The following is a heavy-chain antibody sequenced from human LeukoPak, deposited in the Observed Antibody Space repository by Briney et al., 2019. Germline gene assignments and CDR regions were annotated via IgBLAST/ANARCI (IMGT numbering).Heavy chain of an antibody. J-gene: IGHJ4*02. V-gene: IGHV3-23*01. CDR3: AKSPLRAVAGTRYFDY. D-gene: IGHD6-19*01. CDR1: GFTFSSYA. CDR2: ISGSDGST. Sequence: GGSLRLSCAASGFTFSSYAMSWVRQAPGKGLEWVSSISGSDGSTFYADSVKGRFTISRDNSKNTLYLQMNNLRAEDTAVYYCAKSPLRAVAGTRYFDYWGQGTLVTVSS.